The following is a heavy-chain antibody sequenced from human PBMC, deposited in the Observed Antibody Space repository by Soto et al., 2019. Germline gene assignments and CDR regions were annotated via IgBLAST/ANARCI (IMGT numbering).Heavy chain of an antibody. D-gene: IGHD3-10*01. CDR3: ARDHYYGSGPGDY. Sequence: QVQLQESGPGLVKPSETLSLTCTVSGGSISSYYWSWIRQPPGKGLEWIGYIYYSGSTNYNPSLKSRVTISVDTSKNQFSLKLSSVTAADTAVYYCARDHYYGSGPGDYWGQGTLVTVSS. CDR1: GGSISSYY. V-gene: IGHV4-59*01. J-gene: IGHJ4*02. CDR2: IYYSGST.